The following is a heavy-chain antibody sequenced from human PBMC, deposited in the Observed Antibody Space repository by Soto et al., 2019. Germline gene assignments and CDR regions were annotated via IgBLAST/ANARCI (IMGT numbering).Heavy chain of an antibody. D-gene: IGHD2-2*01. J-gene: IGHJ4*02. CDR3: ATLYCSTRACQLDY. CDR1: GGTFSSYA. V-gene: IGHV1-69*13. CDR2: IIPIFGTA. Sequence: SVKVSCKASGGTFSSYAISCVRQAPGQGLEWMGGIIPIFGTANYAQKFQGRVTITADESTSTAYMELSSLRSEDTAVYYCATLYCSTRACQLDYWGQGTLVTVSS.